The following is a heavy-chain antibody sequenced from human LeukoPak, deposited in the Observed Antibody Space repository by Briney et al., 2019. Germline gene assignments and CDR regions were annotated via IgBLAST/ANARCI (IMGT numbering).Heavy chain of an antibody. CDR1: GFTFSSYA. V-gene: IGHV3-30-3*01. CDR3: ARDPTLRRPKIPIWSDAFDI. Sequence: GRSLRLSCAASGFTFSSYAMHWVRQAPGKGLEWVAVISYDGSNKYYADSVKGRFTISRDNSKNTLYLQMNSLRSDDTAVYYCARDPTLRRPKIPIWSDAFDIWGQGTMVTVSS. CDR2: ISYDGSNK. D-gene: IGHD2/OR15-2a*01. J-gene: IGHJ3*02.